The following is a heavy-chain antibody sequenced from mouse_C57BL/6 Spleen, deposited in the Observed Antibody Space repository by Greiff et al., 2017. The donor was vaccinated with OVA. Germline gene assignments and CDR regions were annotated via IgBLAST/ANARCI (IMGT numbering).Heavy chain of an antibody. CDR1: GYAFSSYW. V-gene: IGHV1-80*01. D-gene: IGHD4-1*01. J-gene: IGHJ3*01. CDR3: ALTGSGGGWFAY. CDR2: IYPGDGDT. Sequence: VQLQQSGAELVKPGASVKISCKASGYAFSSYWMNWVKQRPGKGLEWIGQIYPGDGDTNYNGKFKGKATLTADKSSSTAYMQLSSLTSEDSAVYFCALTGSGGGWFAYWGQGTLVTVSA.